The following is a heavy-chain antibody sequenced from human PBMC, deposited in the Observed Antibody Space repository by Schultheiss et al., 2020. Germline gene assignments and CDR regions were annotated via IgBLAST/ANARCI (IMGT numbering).Heavy chain of an antibody. Sequence: GGSLRLSCKGSGYSFTSYWIGWVRQMPGKGLEWMGIIYPGDSDTRYSPSFQGQVTISADKSISTAYLQWSSLKASDTAMYYCARRSSGSWRLFGYWGQGTLVTVSS. CDR2: IYPGDSDT. CDR3: ARRSSGSWRLFGY. V-gene: IGHV5-51*01. J-gene: IGHJ4*02. CDR1: GYSFTSYW. D-gene: IGHD6-13*01.